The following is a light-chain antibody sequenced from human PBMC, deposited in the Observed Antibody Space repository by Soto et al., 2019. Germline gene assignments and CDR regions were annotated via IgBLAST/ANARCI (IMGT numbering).Light chain of an antibody. V-gene: IGKV4-1*01. CDR1: QTILYSPNNKTY. CDR3: QQYFSAPPT. Sequence: DIVMTQSPDSLAVSLGERATINCKSSQTILYSPNNKTYLAWYRQKVVQPPELLISRASTRESGVPDRFSGSGSGTDFTLSISSLQAEDVAVYYCQQYFSAPPTFGPGTTVDVK. J-gene: IGKJ3*01. CDR2: RAS.